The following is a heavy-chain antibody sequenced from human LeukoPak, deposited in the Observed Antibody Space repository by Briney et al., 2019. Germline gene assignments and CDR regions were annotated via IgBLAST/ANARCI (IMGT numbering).Heavy chain of an antibody. Sequence: GGSLRLSCAASGFSFSFCGMHWVRQAPGKGLEWVAFIRYDGSSKFYADSVKGRITISRDNSKNMLYLQMSSLRADDTAVYYCAKEKSNVGSYFDYWGQGTLVTVSS. V-gene: IGHV3-30*02. CDR1: GFSFSFCG. CDR2: IRYDGSSK. CDR3: AKEKSNVGSYFDY. D-gene: IGHD4-11*01. J-gene: IGHJ4*02.